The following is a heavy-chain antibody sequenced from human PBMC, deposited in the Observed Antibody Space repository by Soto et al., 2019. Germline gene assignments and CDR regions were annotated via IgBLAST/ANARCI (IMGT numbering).Heavy chain of an antibody. CDR1: GFTFSSYA. D-gene: IGHD2-2*01. Sequence: PGGSLRLSCAASGFTFSSYAMHWVRQAPGKGLEWVAVISYDGSNKYYTDSVKGRFTISRDNSKNTLYLQMNSLRAEDTAVYYCARRPSSLTSLAYWGQGTMVTVYS. V-gene: IGHV3-30-3*01. CDR3: ARRPSSLTSLAY. J-gene: IGHJ4*02. CDR2: ISYDGSNK.